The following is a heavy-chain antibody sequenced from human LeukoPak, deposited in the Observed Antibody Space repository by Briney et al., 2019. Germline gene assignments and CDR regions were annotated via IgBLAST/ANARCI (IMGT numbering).Heavy chain of an antibody. Sequence: GESLKISCKGSGYSFTSYWIGWVRQMPGKGLEWMGIIYPDDSDTTYSPSFQNQVTISADKSISTAYLQWNSLKASDTAIYYCTRSPDIDILTGYSRYYFDYWGQGTLVTVSS. CDR3: TRSPDIDILTGYSRYYFDY. J-gene: IGHJ4*02. CDR1: GYSFTSYW. D-gene: IGHD3-9*01. V-gene: IGHV5-51*01. CDR2: IYPDDSDT.